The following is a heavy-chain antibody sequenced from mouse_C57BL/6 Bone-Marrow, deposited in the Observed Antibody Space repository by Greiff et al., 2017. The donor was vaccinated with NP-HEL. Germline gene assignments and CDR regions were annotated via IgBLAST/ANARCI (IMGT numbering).Heavy chain of an antibody. CDR1: GYTFTSYD. CDR2: IYPRDGST. D-gene: IGHD1-1*01. Sequence: VQRVESGPELVKPGASVKLSCKASGYTFTSYDINWVKQRPGQGLEWIGWIYPRDGSTKYNEKFKGKATLTVYTSSSTAYMELHSLTSEDSAVYFCARWDYGSSYSFDYWGQGTTLTVSS. CDR3: ARWDYGSSYSFDY. V-gene: IGHV1-85*01. J-gene: IGHJ2*01.